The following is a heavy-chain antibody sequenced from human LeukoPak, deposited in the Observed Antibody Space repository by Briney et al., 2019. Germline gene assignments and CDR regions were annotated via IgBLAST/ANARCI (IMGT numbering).Heavy chain of an antibody. CDR3: ARASTTFDD. J-gene: IGHJ4*02. Sequence: PSENLSLNCSVSGGSITSYYWSWIRRPPRKGLEWIGHVSDGGRTNYSPSLRSRVSISVDTSKNQFSLKLNSVTAADTAVYFCARASTTFDDWGQGTLVTVSS. CDR1: GGSITSYY. D-gene: IGHD1-14*01. V-gene: IGHV4-59*01. CDR2: VSDGGRT.